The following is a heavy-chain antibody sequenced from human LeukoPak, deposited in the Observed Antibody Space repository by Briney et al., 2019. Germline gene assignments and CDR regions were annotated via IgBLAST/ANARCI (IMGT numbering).Heavy chain of an antibody. V-gene: IGHV4-59*01. CDR3: ARGHYYYYYYMDV. Sequence: PSETLSLTCTVSGGSISSYYWSWIRQPPGKGLEWIGYIYYSGSTNYNPSLKSRVTISVDTSKNQFSLKLSSVTAADTAVYCCARGHYYYYYYMDVWGKGTTVTVSS. J-gene: IGHJ6*03. CDR2: IYYSGST. CDR1: GGSISSYY.